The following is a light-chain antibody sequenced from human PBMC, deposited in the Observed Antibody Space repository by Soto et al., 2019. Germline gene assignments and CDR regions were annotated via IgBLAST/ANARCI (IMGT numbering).Light chain of an antibody. Sequence: EILMTQSPATLSVSPGERATLSCRASQSVSSNLAWYQQNPGQAPRLLIYGASTRATGIPARFSGSGSGTEFTLTISSLQSEDVAVYYCQQYNNWPPWTFGQGTKVEIK. J-gene: IGKJ1*01. CDR1: QSVSSN. CDR3: QQYNNWPPWT. CDR2: GAS. V-gene: IGKV3-15*01.